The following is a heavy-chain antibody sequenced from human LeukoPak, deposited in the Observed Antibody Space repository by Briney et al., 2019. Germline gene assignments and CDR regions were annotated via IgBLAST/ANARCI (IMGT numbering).Heavy chain of an antibody. D-gene: IGHD6-13*01. V-gene: IGHV3-30*02. Sequence: PGGSLRLSCEGSGFTFSSYGMHWVRQAPGKGLEWVAFIRYDGSNKYYADSVKGRFTISRDNSKNTLYLQMNSLRAEDTAVYYCAKDLAIIAAAGLDYWGQGTLVTVSS. CDR1: GFTFSSYG. J-gene: IGHJ4*02. CDR3: AKDLAIIAAAGLDY. CDR2: IRYDGSNK.